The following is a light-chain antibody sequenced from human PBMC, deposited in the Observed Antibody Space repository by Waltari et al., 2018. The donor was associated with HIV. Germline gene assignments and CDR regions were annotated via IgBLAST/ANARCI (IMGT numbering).Light chain of an antibody. J-gene: IGLJ3*02. CDR1: SSDVGGYNY. V-gene: IGLV2-14*03. Sequence: QSALTQPASVSGSPGQSITISCTGTSSDVGGYNYVSWYQRQPGKAPKLMIYDVNNRPSGVSNRCSGSKSGNTASLTISGLQAEDEADYYCSSYTSSSTRVFGGGTKVTVL. CDR3: SSYTSSSTRV. CDR2: DVN.